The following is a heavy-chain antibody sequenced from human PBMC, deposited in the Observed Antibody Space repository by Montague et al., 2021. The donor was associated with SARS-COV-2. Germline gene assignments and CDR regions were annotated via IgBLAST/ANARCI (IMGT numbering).Heavy chain of an antibody. V-gene: IGHV4-59*08. D-gene: IGHD3-22*01. J-gene: IGHJ6*04. CDR2: FYHIGST. CDR1: GGSISTYY. Sequence: SETLSLTCTVSGGSISTYYWSWIRQPPGKGLEWIGYFYHIGSTNYNPSLKSRVTISLDTSKNQFSLKLTSVTAADTAVYYCARLDSVAESDGSGYHYYYGMDVWGKGTTVTVSS. CDR3: ARLDSVAESDGSGYHYYYGMDV.